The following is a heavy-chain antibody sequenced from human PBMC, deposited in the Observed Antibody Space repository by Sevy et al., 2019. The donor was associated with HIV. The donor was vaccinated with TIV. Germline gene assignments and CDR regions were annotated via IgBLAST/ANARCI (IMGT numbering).Heavy chain of an antibody. Sequence: SETLSLTCTVSGGSISSYYWSWIRQPPGKGLEWIGYIYYSGSTNYNPSLKSRVTISVDTSKNQFSLKLSSVTAADTAVYYCAADRGSVDTAMVYYYYGMDVWGQGTTVTVSS. CDR2: IYYSGST. CDR1: GGSISSYY. CDR3: AADRGSVDTAMVYYYYGMDV. V-gene: IGHV4-59*13. J-gene: IGHJ6*02. D-gene: IGHD5-18*01.